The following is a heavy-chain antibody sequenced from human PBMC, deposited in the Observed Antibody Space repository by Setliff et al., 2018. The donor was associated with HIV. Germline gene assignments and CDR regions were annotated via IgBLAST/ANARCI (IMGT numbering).Heavy chain of an antibody. J-gene: IGHJ4*02. V-gene: IGHV1-69*02. CDR2: IIPILGVP. CDR3: ARGNSSGWYLSPDY. D-gene: IGHD6-19*01. CDR1: GGPFTSSS. Sequence: ASVKVSCKASGGPFTSSSIGWVRQAPGQGLEWMGRIIPILGVPRYAQKFQGRVTITADKSTSTSYMELKSLRSDDTAVYYCARGNSSGWYLSPDYWGQGTLVTVSS.